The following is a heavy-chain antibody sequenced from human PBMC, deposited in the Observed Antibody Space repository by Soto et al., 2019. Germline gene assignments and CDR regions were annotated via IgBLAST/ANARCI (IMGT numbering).Heavy chain of an antibody. CDR1: GYSFTSYW. CDR3: ARQGDSSSSLYNWFDP. Sequence: PGESLKISCKGSGYSFTSYWISWVCQMPGKGLEWMGRIDPSDSYTNYSPSFQDHVTISADKSISTAYLQWSSLKASDTAMYYCARQGDSSSSLYNWFDPWGQGTLVTVSS. CDR2: IDPSDSYT. D-gene: IGHD6-6*01. J-gene: IGHJ5*02. V-gene: IGHV5-10-1*01.